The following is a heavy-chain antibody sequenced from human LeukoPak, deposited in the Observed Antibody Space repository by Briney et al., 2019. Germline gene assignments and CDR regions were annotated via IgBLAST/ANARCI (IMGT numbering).Heavy chain of an antibody. Sequence: SETLSLTCTVSGGSISSYYWSWIRQPPGKRLEWFGYIYYSGSTDYNPSLKSRVTMTIDTSKNQFSLMLSSVTAADTAVYYCARGPLGGYDSSGSTQNWFDPWGQGTLVTVSS. CDR2: IYYSGST. CDR3: ARGPLGGYDSSGSTQNWFDP. V-gene: IGHV4-59*12. D-gene: IGHD3-22*01. CDR1: GGSISSYY. J-gene: IGHJ5*02.